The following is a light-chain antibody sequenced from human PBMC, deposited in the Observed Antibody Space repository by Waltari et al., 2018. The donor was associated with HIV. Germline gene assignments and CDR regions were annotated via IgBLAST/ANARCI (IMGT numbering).Light chain of an antibody. CDR1: ENIGNG. V-gene: IGKV1-5*03. CDR2: RAP. Sequence: DIEMTQSPSTLSASVGDPVTITCRTSENIGNGLAWYQMKPGKAPDLLIYRAPTLKSGVPSRFSGRGSGTEFALTVRGLQPDDFGTFFCQQYNVYPWTFGQGTRVDLK. J-gene: IGKJ1*01. CDR3: QQYNVYPWT.